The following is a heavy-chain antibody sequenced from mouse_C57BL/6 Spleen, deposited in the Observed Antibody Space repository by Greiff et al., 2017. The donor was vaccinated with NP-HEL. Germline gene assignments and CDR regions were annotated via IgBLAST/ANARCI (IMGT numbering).Heavy chain of an antibody. V-gene: IGHV7-3*01. CDR1: GFTFTDYY. Sequence: EVMLVESGGGLVQPGGSLSLSCAASGFTFTDYYMSWVRQPPGKALEWLGFIRNKANGYTTEYSASVKGRFTISRDNSQSILYLQMNALRAGDSATYYCARYRDYDYAMDYWGQGTSVTVSS. D-gene: IGHD2-4*01. CDR3: ARYRDYDYAMDY. J-gene: IGHJ4*01. CDR2: IRNKANGYTT.